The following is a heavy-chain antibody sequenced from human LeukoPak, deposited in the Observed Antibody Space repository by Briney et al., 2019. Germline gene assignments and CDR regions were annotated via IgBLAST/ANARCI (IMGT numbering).Heavy chain of an antibody. CDR2: ISSRSSYT. CDR3: AKVSSSWYFWYFDL. D-gene: IGHD6-13*01. V-gene: IGHV3-11*05. J-gene: IGHJ2*01. CDR1: GFSFSDYY. Sequence: PGGPLRLSCAASGFSFSDYYMSWIRQAPGKGLEWVSYISSRSSYTNYADSVKGRFTISRDNAKNSLYLQMNSLRAEDTALYYCAKVSSSWYFWYFDLWGRGTLVTVSS.